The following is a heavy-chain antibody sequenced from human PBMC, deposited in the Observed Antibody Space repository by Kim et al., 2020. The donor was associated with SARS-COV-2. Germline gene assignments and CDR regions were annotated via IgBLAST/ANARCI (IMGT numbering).Heavy chain of an antibody. D-gene: IGHD3-10*01. J-gene: IGHJ4*02. V-gene: IGHV1-69*04. Sequence: ANNAQKFQGRVQITPDKATSTAYMELSSLRSEDTAVYYCARATYGSGIDYWGQGTLVTVSS. CDR3: ARATYGSGIDY. CDR2: A.